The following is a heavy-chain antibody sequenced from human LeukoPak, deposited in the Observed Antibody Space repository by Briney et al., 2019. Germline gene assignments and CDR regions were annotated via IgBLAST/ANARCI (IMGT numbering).Heavy chain of an antibody. CDR1: GFTLSSHN. CDR2: ISSSSTYT. J-gene: IGHJ6*02. D-gene: IGHD3-10*01. V-gene: IGHV3-21*01. CDR3: ARDSGIQFGELLPYYYYGMDV. Sequence: PGGSLRLSCAASGFTLSSHNMNWVRQAPGKGLEWVSYISSSSTYTYYANSVKGRFTISRDNSKNTLYLQMGSLRAEDMAVYYCARDSGIQFGELLPYYYYGMDVWGQGTTVTVSS.